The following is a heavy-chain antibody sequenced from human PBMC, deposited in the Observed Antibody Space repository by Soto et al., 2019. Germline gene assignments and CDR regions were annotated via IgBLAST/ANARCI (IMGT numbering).Heavy chain of an antibody. CDR1: GGSIRSPNFS. Sequence: SETLSLTCTVIGGSIRSPNFSWSWIRQHPGKGPEWIGNIYYNGTTTYSPSLESRLTISLDPSKNQFSLTLKSVTAADTAVYYCPKDAPLWFGKLPQWXKGTLVTVSS. CDR3: PKDAPLWFGKLPQ. V-gene: IGHV4-31*03. J-gene: IGHJ4*02. D-gene: IGHD3-10*01. CDR2: IYYNGTT.